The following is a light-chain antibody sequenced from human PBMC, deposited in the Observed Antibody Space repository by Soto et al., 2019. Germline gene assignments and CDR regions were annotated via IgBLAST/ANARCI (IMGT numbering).Light chain of an antibody. CDR3: AAWDDSLNGWV. CDR1: SSNFGGNT. V-gene: IGLV1-44*01. Sequence: QSVLTQPPSASGTPGQRVIISCSGSSSNFGGNTANWYQQFPGTAPKVLIYSNNQRPSVVPDRFSGSKSGTSASLAISGLQSEDEADYYCAAWDDSLNGWVFGGGTEVTVL. CDR2: SNN. J-gene: IGLJ3*02.